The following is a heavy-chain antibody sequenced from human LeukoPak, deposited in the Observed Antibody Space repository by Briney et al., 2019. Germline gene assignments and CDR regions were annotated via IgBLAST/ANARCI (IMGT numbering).Heavy chain of an antibody. V-gene: IGHV1-69*01. Sequence: SVKVSCKASGGTFSSYAISWVRQAPGQGLEWMGGIIPIFGTANYAQKFQGRVTITADESTSTAYMELSRLRSDDTAVYYCARVLAVTTNAFDIWGQGTMVTVSS. CDR3: ARVLAVTTNAFDI. CDR1: GGTFSSYA. CDR2: IIPIFGTA. D-gene: IGHD4-17*01. J-gene: IGHJ3*02.